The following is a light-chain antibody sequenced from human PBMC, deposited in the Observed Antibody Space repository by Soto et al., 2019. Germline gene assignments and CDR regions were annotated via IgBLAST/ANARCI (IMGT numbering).Light chain of an antibody. J-gene: IGKJ3*01. Sequence: DDRLTQSPSTLSASVGDRVTISCRASQDIGDWLAWYQQKPGKAPKLLIHRVSRLQSGVPVRFSGSGSETAFTLTINGLQPDDFATYYCQRYNSHQFFFGPGTKVQSK. V-gene: IGKV1-5*03. CDR1: QDIGDW. CDR2: RVS. CDR3: QRYNSHQFF.